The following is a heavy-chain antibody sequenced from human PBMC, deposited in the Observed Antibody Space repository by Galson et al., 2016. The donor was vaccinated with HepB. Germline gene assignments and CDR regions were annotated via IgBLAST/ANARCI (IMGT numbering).Heavy chain of an antibody. V-gene: IGHV3-48*02. CDR3: ARGSTVFTFGGSIDSFDY. J-gene: IGHJ4*02. D-gene: IGHD3-16*02. Sequence: SLRLSCAVGGFTFSNSNINWVRQAPGKGLEWVSHISSRTSTIYYADSVKGRFTISRANAKNSLYLQMNNLRDEDTAVYYCARGSTVFTFGGSIDSFDYWGQGTLVTVSS. CDR2: ISSRTSTI. CDR1: GFTFSNSN.